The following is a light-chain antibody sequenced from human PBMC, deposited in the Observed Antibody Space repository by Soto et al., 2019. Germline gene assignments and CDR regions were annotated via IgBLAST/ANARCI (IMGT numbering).Light chain of an antibody. CDR3: QQRSNWPPT. J-gene: IGKJ1*01. CDR2: DAS. CDR1: ESVSSY. Sequence: EIVLTQSPATLSLSPGEKATLSCKASESVSSYLAWYKQKPGQAPRLLIYDASNRATGIPARFSGSGSGTEFTLTISSLEPEDFAVYYCQQRSNWPPTFGQGTKVDIK. V-gene: IGKV3-11*01.